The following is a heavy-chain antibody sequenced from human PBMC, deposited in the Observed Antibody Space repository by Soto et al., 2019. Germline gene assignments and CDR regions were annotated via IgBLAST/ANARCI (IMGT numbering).Heavy chain of an antibody. Sequence: QVQLVPAGGEVKKPGASVKVSCKASGDTVTTYGISWVRQAPGQGLGRLGWISFYTDHTNSALKAXXRXXFPTDTSASTVSMELRSLTSDDTAVYYCASATSIAVAGKETWGSGTLVTVSS. CDR1: GDTVTTYG. V-gene: IGHV1-18*01. J-gene: IGHJ4*02. D-gene: IGHD6-19*01. CDR3: ASATSIAVAGKET. CDR2: ISFYTDHT.